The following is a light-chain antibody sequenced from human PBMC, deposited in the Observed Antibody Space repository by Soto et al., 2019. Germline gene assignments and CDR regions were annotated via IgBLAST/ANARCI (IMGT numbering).Light chain of an antibody. Sequence: QSVLXQPASVSGSPGQSITISCTGTSSDVGSYNLVSWYQQHPGKAPKLMIYEVSKRPSGVSNRFSGSKSGNTASLTISGLQAEDEADYYCCSYAGSSTLYVFGTGTKVTVL. V-gene: IGLV2-23*02. CDR1: SSDVGSYNL. J-gene: IGLJ1*01. CDR2: EVS. CDR3: CSYAGSSTLYV.